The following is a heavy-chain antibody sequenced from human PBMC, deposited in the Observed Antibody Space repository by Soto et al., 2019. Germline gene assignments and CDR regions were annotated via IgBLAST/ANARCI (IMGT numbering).Heavy chain of an antibody. Sequence: SETLSLTCAVSGGSIISASYSWNWIRQSPGRGLEWIGHIYSSGSTYYNPSLKSRVSISVDTSNNQFSLKLTSVTAADTAVYFCAREAAARIERWFDAWGQGILVTVSS. CDR2: IYSSGST. CDR3: AREAAARIERWFDA. V-gene: IGHV4-31*11. J-gene: IGHJ5*02. D-gene: IGHD6-6*01. CDR1: GGSIISASYS.